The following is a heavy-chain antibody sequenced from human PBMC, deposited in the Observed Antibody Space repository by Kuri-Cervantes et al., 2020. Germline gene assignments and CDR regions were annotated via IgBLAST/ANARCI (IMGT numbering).Heavy chain of an antibody. D-gene: IGHD5-12*01. CDR3: AREVAWSLDIVGIYYYYGMDV. Sequence: LSLTCAASGFTFSSYAMHWVRQAPGKGLEWVAVISYDGSNKYYADSVKGRFTISRDNSKNTLYLQMNSLRAEDTAVYYCAREVAWSLDIVGIYYYYGMDVWGQGTTVTVSS. CDR2: ISYDGSNK. V-gene: IGHV3-30-3*01. J-gene: IGHJ6*02. CDR1: GFTFSSYA.